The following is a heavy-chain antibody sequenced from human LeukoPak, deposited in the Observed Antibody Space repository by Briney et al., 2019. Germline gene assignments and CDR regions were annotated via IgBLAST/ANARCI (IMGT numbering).Heavy chain of an antibody. D-gene: IGHD3-22*01. J-gene: IGHJ4*02. CDR2: INPNSGGT. V-gene: IGHV1-2*02. CDR3: ARGSYYYDTSGINFDY. CDR1: GYTFTGYY. Sequence: ASVKVSCKASGYTFTGYYMHWVRQAPGHGLEWMGWINPNSGGTNYAQKFQGRVTMTRDTSISTAYMELSRLRSDDTAVYYCARGSYYYDTSGINFDYWGQGTLVTVSS.